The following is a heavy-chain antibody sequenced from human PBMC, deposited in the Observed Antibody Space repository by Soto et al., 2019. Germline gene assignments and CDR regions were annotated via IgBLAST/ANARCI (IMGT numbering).Heavy chain of an antibody. Sequence: GGSLRLSCAASGFTFSSYAMSWVRQAPGKGLEWVSAISGSGGSTYYADSVKGRFTISRDNSKNTLYLQMNSLRAEDTAVYYCAKELYGSGRPSHNNWFDPWGQGTLVTVSS. D-gene: IGHD3-10*01. CDR2: ISGSGGST. CDR1: GFTFSSYA. CDR3: AKELYGSGRPSHNNWFDP. J-gene: IGHJ5*02. V-gene: IGHV3-23*01.